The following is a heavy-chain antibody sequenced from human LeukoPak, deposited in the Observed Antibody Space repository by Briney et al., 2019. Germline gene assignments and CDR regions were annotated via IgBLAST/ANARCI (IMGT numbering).Heavy chain of an antibody. CDR1: GGSISSGDYY. CDR3: ARPYYYDSRIDP. D-gene: IGHD3-22*01. CDR2: MYYSGST. Sequence: SQTLSLTCTVSGGSISSGDYYWRWIRQPPGKGLEWIAYMYYSGSTYYNPSLKSRVTMSADTSKNQLSLKLGSVTAADTAVYYCARPYYYDSRIDPWGQGILVTVSS. J-gene: IGHJ5*02. V-gene: IGHV4-30-4*01.